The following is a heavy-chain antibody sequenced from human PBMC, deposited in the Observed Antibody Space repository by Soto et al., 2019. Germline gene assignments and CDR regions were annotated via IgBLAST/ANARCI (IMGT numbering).Heavy chain of an antibody. Sequence: SETLSLTCTVSGGSISSYYWSWIRQPPGKGLEWIGYIYYSGSTNYNPSLKSRVTISVDTSKNQFSLKLSSVTAADTAVYYCARHRGIAVPPTRHNWFDPWGQGTLVTVSS. CDR3: ARHRGIAVPPTRHNWFDP. V-gene: IGHV4-59*08. D-gene: IGHD6-19*01. CDR1: GGSISSYY. J-gene: IGHJ5*02. CDR2: IYYSGST.